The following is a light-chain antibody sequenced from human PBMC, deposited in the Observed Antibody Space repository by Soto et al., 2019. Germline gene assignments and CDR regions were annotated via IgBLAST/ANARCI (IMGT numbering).Light chain of an antibody. CDR1: SSNIENNY. CDR3: GTWDNSLSAGV. CDR2: DNN. Sequence: QSVLTQPPSVSAAPGQKVTISCSGSSSNIENNYVSWYQQLPGTAPQLLIYDNNKRPSGIPDRFSGSKSGTSATLGITGLQTGDDAEYYCGTWDNSLSAGVFGGGTKLTVL. V-gene: IGLV1-51*01. J-gene: IGLJ2*01.